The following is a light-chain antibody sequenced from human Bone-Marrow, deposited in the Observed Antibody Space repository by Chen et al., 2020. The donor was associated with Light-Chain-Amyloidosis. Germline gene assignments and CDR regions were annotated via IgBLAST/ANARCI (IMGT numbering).Light chain of an antibody. CDR2: DDS. V-gene: IGLV3-21*03. J-gene: IGLJ3*02. CDR1: TIGSTS. Sequence: SYVLTQPSSVSVAPGKTATIACGGNTIGSTSVHGYQNTPGQAPLLVVYDDSDRPSGIPERLSDSNSGNTATLTISRVEAGDEADYYCQVWDRSGDRPVFGGGTKLTVL. CDR3: QVWDRSGDRPV.